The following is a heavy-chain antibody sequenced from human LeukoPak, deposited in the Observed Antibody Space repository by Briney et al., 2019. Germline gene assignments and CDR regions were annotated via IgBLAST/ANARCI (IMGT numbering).Heavy chain of an antibody. J-gene: IGHJ5*02. V-gene: IGHV4-4*07. CDR2: MFASGST. D-gene: IGHD6-13*01. CDR1: GGSISSYY. CDR3: ARGFQYSSSWYGGFDP. Sequence: PSETLSLTCTVSGGSISSYYWSWIRQPPGKGLEWIGRMFASGSTIYNPSLTSRVTMSVDASKNHIYLSLSSVTAADTAVYYCARGFQYSSSWYGGFDPWGQGILVTASS.